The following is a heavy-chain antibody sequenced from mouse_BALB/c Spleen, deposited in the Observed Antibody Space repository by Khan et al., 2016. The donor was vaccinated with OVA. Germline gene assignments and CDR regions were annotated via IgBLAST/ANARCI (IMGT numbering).Heavy chain of an antibody. D-gene: IGHD1-1*01. CDR1: GFTFSSFG. J-gene: IGHJ3*01. V-gene: IGHV5-17*02. CDR2: ISSDSITL. Sequence: EVELVESGGDLVQPGGSRKLSCAASGFTFSSFGMHWVRQAPEKGLEWVAYISSDSITLYYADTVKGRFTSSRNYHRNTLFLQMTSIRTKDTANYYCASCSWAWVDYWGQGTLVTVSA. CDR3: ASCSWAWVDY.